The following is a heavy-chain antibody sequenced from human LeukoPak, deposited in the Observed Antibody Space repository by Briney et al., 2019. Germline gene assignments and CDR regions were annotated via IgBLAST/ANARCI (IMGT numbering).Heavy chain of an antibody. CDR3: VRGVRI. J-gene: IGHJ3*02. D-gene: IGHD3-10*01. Sequence: SETLSLTCTVSGGSISSSSYYWGWIRQPPGKGLEWIGNIYYTGSTYYNPSLKSRVTISVDTSKNQFSLKLSSVTAADTAVYYCVRGVRIWGQGTMVTVSP. CDR1: GGSISSSSYY. V-gene: IGHV4-39*01. CDR2: IYYTGST.